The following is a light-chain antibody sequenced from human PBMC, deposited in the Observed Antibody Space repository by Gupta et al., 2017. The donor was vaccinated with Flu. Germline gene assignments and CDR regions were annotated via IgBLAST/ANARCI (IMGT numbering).Light chain of an antibody. CDR3: QQSYSIPNT. V-gene: IGKV1-39*01. CDR2: TAS. Sequence: PSSLSASVGDRVTITFRPSQSISSYLDWYQQKPGKAPKLLIYTASTLQSGVPSRFSGSGSGTDFTLTISRLQPEDFATYYCQQSYSIPNTFGQGTLLEIK. CDR1: QSISSY. J-gene: IGKJ5*01.